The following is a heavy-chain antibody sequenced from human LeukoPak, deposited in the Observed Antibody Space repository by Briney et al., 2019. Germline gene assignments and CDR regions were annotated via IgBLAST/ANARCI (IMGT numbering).Heavy chain of an antibody. V-gene: IGHV4-34*01. D-gene: IGHD4-17*01. CDR1: GGSFSGYY. CDR2: MYYIGST. J-gene: IGHJ4*02. Sequence: PSETLSLTCAVYGGSFSGYYWGWIRQPPGKGLEWIGSMYYIGSTYYNPSLKSRVAISVDTSKNQFSLKLSSVTAADTAVYYCARVPTVTFFDYWGQGTLVTVSS. CDR3: ARVPTVTFFDY.